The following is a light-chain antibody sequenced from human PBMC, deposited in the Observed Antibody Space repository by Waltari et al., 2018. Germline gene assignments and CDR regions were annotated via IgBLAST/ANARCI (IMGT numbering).Light chain of an antibody. CDR1: RSDVGGFNY. CDR2: DVS. Sequence: QSALTQPRPVSGSPGQSVPIPCTGTRSDVGGFNYVSGYQQHPGKAPKLMIYDVSKRPSGVPDRFSGSKSGNTASLTISGLQAEDEADYYCCSYAGSYTSLFGGGTKLTVL. J-gene: IGLJ2*01. V-gene: IGLV2-11*01. CDR3: CSYAGSYTSL.